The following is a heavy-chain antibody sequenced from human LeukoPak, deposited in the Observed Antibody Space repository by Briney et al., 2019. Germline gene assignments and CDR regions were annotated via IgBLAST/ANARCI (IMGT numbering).Heavy chain of an antibody. CDR3: ARDLRYYDILTGYYVDAFDI. Sequence: GGSLRLSCAASGFTFSSYWMSWVRQAPGKGLEWVANIKQDGSEKYYVDSVKGRFTISRDNAKNSLYLQMNSLRAEDTAVYYCARDLRYYDILTGYYVDAFDIWGQGTMVTVSS. J-gene: IGHJ3*02. D-gene: IGHD3-9*01. CDR1: GFTFSSYW. CDR2: IKQDGSEK. V-gene: IGHV3-7*01.